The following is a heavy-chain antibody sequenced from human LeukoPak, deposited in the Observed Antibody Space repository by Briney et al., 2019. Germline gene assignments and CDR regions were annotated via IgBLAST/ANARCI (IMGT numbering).Heavy chain of an antibody. CDR1: GLTFSSYE. D-gene: IGHD3-22*01. Sequence: GGSLRLSFAASGLTFSSYEMTWVRRATGKGLGWVSYISSSGSTIYYADSVKCRFTISRDNSKNTLYLQMNSLRAEDTAVYYCAKDRSETMIVVEIDYWGQGTLVTVSS. J-gene: IGHJ4*02. V-gene: IGHV3-48*03. CDR2: ISSSGSTI. CDR3: AKDRSETMIVVEIDY.